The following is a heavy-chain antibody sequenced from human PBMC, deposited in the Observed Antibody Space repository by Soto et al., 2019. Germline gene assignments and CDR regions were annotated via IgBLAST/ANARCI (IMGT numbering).Heavy chain of an antibody. J-gene: IGHJ4*02. Sequence: PSETLSLTCTVSGGSISSSSYYWGWIRQPPGKGLEWIGSIYFTGSTKYNPSLQSRVTMSADTSKNQFSLKLSSVTATDTAFYYCARHRYMYNHGHFDYWGQGTPVTVSS. D-gene: IGHD1-1*01. CDR1: GGSISSSSYY. CDR2: IYFTGST. V-gene: IGHV4-39*01. CDR3: ARHRYMYNHGHFDY.